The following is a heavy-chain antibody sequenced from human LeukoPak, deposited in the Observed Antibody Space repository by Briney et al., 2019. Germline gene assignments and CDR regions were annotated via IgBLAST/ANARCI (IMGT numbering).Heavy chain of an antibody. J-gene: IGHJ6*02. CDR2: IYSGGST. CDR3: ARERAARSYYYGMDV. D-gene: IGHD6-6*01. CDR1: GFTVSSNY. Sequence: GGSLRLSCAASGFTVSSNYMSWVRQAPGKGLEWGSVIYSGGSTYYADSVKGRFTISRDNSKNTLYLQMNSLRAEDTAVYYCARERAARSYYYGMDVWGQGTTVTVSS. V-gene: IGHV3-53*01.